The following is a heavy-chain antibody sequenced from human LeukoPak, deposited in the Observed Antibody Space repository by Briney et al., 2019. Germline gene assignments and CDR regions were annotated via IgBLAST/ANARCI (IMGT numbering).Heavy chain of an antibody. D-gene: IGHD6-19*01. CDR1: GFTFSSYA. CDR3: ARGRVDSGWYVDY. V-gene: IGHV3-30-3*01. CDR2: ISYDGSNK. Sequence: QSGGSLRLSCAASGFTFSSYAMHWVRQAPGKGLEGVAVISYDGSNKYYADSVKGRFTISRDNSKNTLYLQMNSLRAEDTAVYYCARGRVDSGWYVDYWGQGTLVTVSS. J-gene: IGHJ4*02.